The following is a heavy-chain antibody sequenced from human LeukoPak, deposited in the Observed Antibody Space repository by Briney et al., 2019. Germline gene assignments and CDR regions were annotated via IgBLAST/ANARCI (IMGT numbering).Heavy chain of an antibody. Sequence: ASVKVSCKASGYTFTGYYMHWVRQAPGQGLEWMGWINPNSGGTNYAQKFQGRVTMTRDASISTAYMELSRLRSDDTAVYYCARDIGGRGIVVVPAAIAPEYWGQGTLVTVSS. V-gene: IGHV1-2*02. CDR3: ARDIGGRGIVVVPAAIAPEY. J-gene: IGHJ4*02. CDR1: GYTFTGYY. CDR2: INPNSGGT. D-gene: IGHD2-2*02.